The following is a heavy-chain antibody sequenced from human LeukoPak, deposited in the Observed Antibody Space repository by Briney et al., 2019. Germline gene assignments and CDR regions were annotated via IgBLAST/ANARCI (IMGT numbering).Heavy chain of an antibody. V-gene: IGHV3-7*01. D-gene: IGHD1-26*01. CDR3: ARDSGSYHKAYYYYYYMDV. CDR1: GFTFSSYW. J-gene: IGHJ6*03. Sequence: GGSLRLSCAASGFTFSSYWMSWVRQAPGKGLEWVANIKQDGSEKYYVDSVKGRFTISGDNAKNSLYLQMNSLRAEDTAVYYCARDSGSYHKAYYYYYYMDVWGKGTTVTVSS. CDR2: IKQDGSEK.